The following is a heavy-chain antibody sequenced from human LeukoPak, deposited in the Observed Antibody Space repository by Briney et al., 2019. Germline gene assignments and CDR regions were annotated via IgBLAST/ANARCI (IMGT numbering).Heavy chain of an antibody. CDR1: GYTFTGYY. V-gene: IGHV1-2*02. Sequence: GASVKVSCKASGYTFTGYYMHWVRQAPGQGLEWMGWISPNSGGTNYAQKFQGRVTMTRDTSITTAYMELRSLRSDDTAVYYCAKSREDYKPVDYWGQGTLVTVSS. CDR2: ISPNSGGT. J-gene: IGHJ4*02. D-gene: IGHD5-24*01. CDR3: AKSREDYKPVDY.